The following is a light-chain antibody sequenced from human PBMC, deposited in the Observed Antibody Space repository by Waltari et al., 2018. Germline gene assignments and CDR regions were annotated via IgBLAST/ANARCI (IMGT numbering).Light chain of an antibody. CDR3: CSYAGSSTRGLYV. V-gene: IGLV2-23*01. J-gene: IGLJ1*01. CDR1: SSDVGSYNL. Sequence: QSALTQPASVSGSPGQSITISCTGTSSDVGSYNLVSWYQQHPGKAPKLMIYEGSKRPSGVSNRFSGSKSGNTASVTISGLQAEDEADYYCCSYAGSSTRGLYVFGTGTKVTVL. CDR2: EGS.